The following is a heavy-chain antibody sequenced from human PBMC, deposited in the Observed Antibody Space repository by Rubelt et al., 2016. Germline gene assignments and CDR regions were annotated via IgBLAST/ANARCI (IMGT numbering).Heavy chain of an antibody. J-gene: IGHJ1*01. CDR3: ARVGTIYGDYEYFQH. CDR1: GGSFSGYY. V-gene: IGHV4-34*01. Sequence: QVQLQQWGAGLLKPSETLSLTCAVYGGSFSGYYWSWIRQPPGKGLEWIGEINHSGSTNYNPSLKSRVTISVDTSKNQFSLKVSSVTAADTAVYYCARVGTIYGDYEYFQHWGQGTLVTVSS. CDR2: INHSGST. D-gene: IGHD4-17*01.